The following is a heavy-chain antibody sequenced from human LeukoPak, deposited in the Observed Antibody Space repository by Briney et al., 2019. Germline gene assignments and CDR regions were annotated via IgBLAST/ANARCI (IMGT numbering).Heavy chain of an antibody. CDR2: ISGSGGST. V-gene: IGHV3-23*01. D-gene: IGHD3-10*01. CDR1: GFTFSSYA. J-gene: IGHJ4*02. Sequence: GGSLRLSCAASGFTFSSYAMSWVRQAPGKGLEWVSGISGSGGSTYYAESVKGRCTISRDNSKKTLFLQMNSLKTEDTAVYYCTSGVSGRNFDYWGQGTLVTVSS. CDR3: TSGVSGRNFDY.